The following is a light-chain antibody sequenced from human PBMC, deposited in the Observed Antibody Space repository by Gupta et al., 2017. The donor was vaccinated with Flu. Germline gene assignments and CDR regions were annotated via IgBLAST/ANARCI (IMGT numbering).Light chain of an antibody. V-gene: IGKV3D-20*01. J-gene: IGKJ1*01. CDR2: DAS. Sequence: PTTLALSPWERAALSCGTSQSVNSYLAWYQQKPGLAPRLRIKDASTRATGIPDRFSGSGSGTNFTLTISRLEPEDFAVYYCQQYDSSPWTFGQGTKVEIK. CDR3: QQYDSSPWT. CDR1: QSVNSY.